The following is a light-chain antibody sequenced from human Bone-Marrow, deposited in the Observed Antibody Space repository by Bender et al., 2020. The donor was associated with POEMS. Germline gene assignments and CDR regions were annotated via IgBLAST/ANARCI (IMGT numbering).Light chain of an antibody. Sequence: QSVLAQPPSVSGNPGQRVTISCSGSSSNIGGNHVYWYQQLPGTAPKLLIYRNNQRPSGVTERFSASKTGTSASLAISGLRSEDDADYYCASWDDSLSAYVFGAATKVTVL. CDR2: RNN. V-gene: IGLV1-47*01. J-gene: IGLJ1*01. CDR3: ASWDDSLSAYV. CDR1: SSNIGGNH.